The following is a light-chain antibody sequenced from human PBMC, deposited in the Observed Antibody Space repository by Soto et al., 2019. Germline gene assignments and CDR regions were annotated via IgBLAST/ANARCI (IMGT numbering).Light chain of an antibody. CDR2: GAS. CDR3: QKYDRAPWT. J-gene: IGKJ1*01. Sequence: DIQMTQSPASLSASVGDRVTISCRASQGVRNHLAWYQQKPGKVPKLLIYGASTLQAGVPSRFSGGGSGTDFTLTISSLQPEDVATYYCQKYDRAPWTCGQGTKVEVK. CDR1: QGVRNH. V-gene: IGKV1-27*01.